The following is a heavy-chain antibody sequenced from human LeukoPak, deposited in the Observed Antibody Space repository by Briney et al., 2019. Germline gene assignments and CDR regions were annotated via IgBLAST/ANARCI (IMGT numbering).Heavy chain of an antibody. CDR1: GFTFSSYS. CDR2: ISSSSSYI. CDR3: ARAGGVTMVRGVTASDFDY. J-gene: IGHJ4*02. V-gene: IGHV3-21*01. Sequence: GGSLRLSCAASGFTFSSYSMNWVRQAPGKGLEWVSSISSSSSYIYYADSVKGRFTISRDNAKNSLYLQMNSLRAEDTAVYYCARAGGVTMVRGVTASDFDYWGQGTLVTVSS. D-gene: IGHD3-10*01.